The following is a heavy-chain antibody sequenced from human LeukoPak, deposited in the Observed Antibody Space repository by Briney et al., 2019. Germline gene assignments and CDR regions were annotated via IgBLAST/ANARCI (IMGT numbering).Heavy chain of an antibody. Sequence: PGGSLRLSCAASGFTFSSYEMNWVRQAPGKGLEWVSYISSSGSTIYYADSVKGRFTISRDKAKNSLYLQINSLRAEDTAVYYCARDSVAAADLDYWGQGTLVTVSS. CDR3: ARDSVAAADLDY. CDR2: ISSSGSTI. D-gene: IGHD6-13*01. J-gene: IGHJ4*02. V-gene: IGHV3-48*03. CDR1: GFTFSSYE.